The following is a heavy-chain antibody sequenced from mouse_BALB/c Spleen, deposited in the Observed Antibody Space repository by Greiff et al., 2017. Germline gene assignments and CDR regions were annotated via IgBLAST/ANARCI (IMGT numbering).Heavy chain of an antibody. V-gene: IGHV2-9*02. D-gene: IGHD2-1*01. CDR3: ARVYYGKGNYAMDY. J-gene: IGHJ4*01. CDR1: GFSLTSYG. Sequence: VQLVESGPGLVAPSQSLSITCTVSGFSLTSYGVHWVRQPPGKGLEWLGVIWAGGSTNYNSALMSRLSISKDNSKSQVFLKMNSLQTDDTAMYYCARVYYGKGNYAMDYWGQGTSVTVSS. CDR2: IWAGGST.